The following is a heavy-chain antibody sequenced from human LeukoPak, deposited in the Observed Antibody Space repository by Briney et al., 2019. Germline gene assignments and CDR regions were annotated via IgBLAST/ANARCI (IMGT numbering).Heavy chain of an antibody. CDR1: GLTFSSYS. D-gene: IGHD4-11*01. J-gene: IGHJ5*02. CDR2: ISSSSSTI. V-gene: IGHV3-48*01. CDR3: AREDSNYVVWFDP. Sequence: GGSLRLSCAASGLTFSSYSMNWVRQAPGKGLEWVSYISSSSSTIYYADSVKGRFTISRDNARNSLYLQMNSLRAEDTAVYYCAREDSNYVVWFDPWGQGTLVTVSS.